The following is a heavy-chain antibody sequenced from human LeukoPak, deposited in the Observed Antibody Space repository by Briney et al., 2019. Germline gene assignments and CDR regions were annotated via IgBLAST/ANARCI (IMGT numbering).Heavy chain of an antibody. CDR2: IYYSGST. Sequence: PSETLSLTCTVSGGSISSGDYYWSWIRQPPGKGLEWIGYIYYSGSTYYNLSLKSRVTISVDTSKNQFSLKLSSVTAADTAVYYCARDRDYSNNDAFDIWGQGTMVTASS. CDR3: ARDRDYSNNDAFDI. CDR1: GGSISSGDYY. J-gene: IGHJ3*02. D-gene: IGHD4-11*01. V-gene: IGHV4-30-4*08.